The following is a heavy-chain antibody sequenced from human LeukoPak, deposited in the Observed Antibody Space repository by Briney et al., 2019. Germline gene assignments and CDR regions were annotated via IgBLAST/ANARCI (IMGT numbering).Heavy chain of an antibody. V-gene: IGHV4-4*07. D-gene: IGHD3-10*01. CDR2: IYTSGIT. CDR1: GASISSNY. CDR3: ARDRGGPSYFDY. Sequence: SETLSLTCTVSGASISSNYWSWIRQPAGKGLEWIGRIYTSGITYYNPSLKSRVTMSVDTSKNQFPLKLDSVTAADTAVYYCARDRGGPSYFDYWGQGTLVTVSS. J-gene: IGHJ4*02.